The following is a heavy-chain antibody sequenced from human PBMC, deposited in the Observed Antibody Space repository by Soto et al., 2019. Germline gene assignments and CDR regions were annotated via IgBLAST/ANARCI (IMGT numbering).Heavy chain of an antibody. CDR2: INPNSGNT. CDR3: ARSPPRVEKNNYAGGWFDP. CDR1: GYPFTKYD. Sequence: QVQPVQSGAEVKKPGASVKVSCKASGYPFTKYDINWVRQATGQGLEWMGWINPNSGNTGYSQKFQGRVTMTRNTSISTAYMELSSLRFDDTAVYYCARSPPRVEKNNYAGGWFDPWGQGTLVTVSS. D-gene: IGHD4-4*01. J-gene: IGHJ5*02. V-gene: IGHV1-8*01.